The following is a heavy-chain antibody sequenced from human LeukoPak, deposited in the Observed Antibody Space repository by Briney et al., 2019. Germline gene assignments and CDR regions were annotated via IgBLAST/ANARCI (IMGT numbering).Heavy chain of an antibody. CDR3: AKGSYSYASVVYFDY. J-gene: IGHJ4*02. CDR2: IWYDGNNK. CDR1: GFTFSSYG. D-gene: IGHD5-18*01. Sequence: GGSLRLSCAASGFTFSSYGMHWVRQAPGKGLEWVAVIWYDGNNKDYADSVKGRFSISRDTSKNTLYLQMNSLRAEDTAVYYCAKGSYSYASVVYFDYWGQGTVVTVSS. V-gene: IGHV3-33*06.